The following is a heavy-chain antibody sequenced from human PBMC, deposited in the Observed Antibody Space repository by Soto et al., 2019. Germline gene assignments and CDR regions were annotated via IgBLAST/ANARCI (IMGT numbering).Heavy chain of an antibody. Sequence: PSQTLSLTCAISGDSVSSNSAAWNWIRQSPSRGLEWLGRTYYRSKWYNDYAVSVKSRITINPDTSKNQFSLQLSSVTPEDTAVYYCARVKRQWLVHDWFDPWGQGTLVTVSS. CDR3: ARVKRQWLVHDWFDP. CDR2: TYYRSKWYN. V-gene: IGHV6-1*01. D-gene: IGHD6-19*01. CDR1: GDSVSSNSAA. J-gene: IGHJ5*02.